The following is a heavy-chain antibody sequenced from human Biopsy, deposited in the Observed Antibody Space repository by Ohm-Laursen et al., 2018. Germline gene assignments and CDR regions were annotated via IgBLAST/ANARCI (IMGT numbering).Heavy chain of an antibody. CDR3: GRVWLWRGYGMDV. Sequence: PGTLSLACTVSRDSISNYYWTWIRQSPGKGLEWIGYIYYTGKTTYNPSLESRITISVDTSKNKFSLQLDSMTAADTAVYYYGRVWLWRGYGMDVWGQGTTVTVSS. CDR1: RDSISNYY. CDR2: IYYTGKT. V-gene: IGHV4-59*01. D-gene: IGHD6-19*01. J-gene: IGHJ6*02.